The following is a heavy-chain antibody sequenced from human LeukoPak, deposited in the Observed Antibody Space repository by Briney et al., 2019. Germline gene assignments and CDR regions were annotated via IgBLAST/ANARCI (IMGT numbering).Heavy chain of an antibody. Sequence: SETLSLTCTVSGYSISSGYYWGWIRQPPGKGLEWIGSIYHSGSTYYNPSLKSRVTISVDTSKNQFSLKLSSVTAADTAVYYCAREFQWLVRFVWFDPWGQGALVTVSS. V-gene: IGHV4-38-2*02. J-gene: IGHJ5*02. CDR3: AREFQWLVRFVWFDP. CDR1: GYSISSGYY. CDR2: IYHSGST. D-gene: IGHD6-19*01.